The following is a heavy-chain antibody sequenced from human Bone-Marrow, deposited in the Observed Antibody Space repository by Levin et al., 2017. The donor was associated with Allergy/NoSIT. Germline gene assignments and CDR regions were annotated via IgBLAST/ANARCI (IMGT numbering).Heavy chain of an antibody. CDR2: ISYDGSNK. Sequence: PGGSLRLSCAASGFTFSSYAMHWVRQAPGKGLEWVAVISYDGSNKYYADSVKGRFTISRDNSKNTLYLQMNSLRAEDTAVYYCARVGTGTWGYFDLWGRGTLVTVSS. CDR3: ARVGTGTWGYFDL. V-gene: IGHV3-30-3*01. D-gene: IGHD1-1*01. CDR1: GFTFSSYA. J-gene: IGHJ2*01.